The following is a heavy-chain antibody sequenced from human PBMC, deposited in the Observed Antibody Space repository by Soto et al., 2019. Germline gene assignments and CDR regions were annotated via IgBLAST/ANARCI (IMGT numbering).Heavy chain of an antibody. CDR2: IIPIFGTA. V-gene: IGHV1-69*13. D-gene: IGHD3-22*01. J-gene: IGHJ4*02. Sequence: SVKVSCKASGGTFSSYAISWVRQAPGQGLEWMGGIIPIFGTANYAQKFQGRVTITADESTSTAYMELSSLRSEDTAVYYCARDAAPYYYDSSGYYLFNYWGQGTLVTSPQ. CDR1: GGTFSSYA. CDR3: ARDAAPYYYDSSGYYLFNY.